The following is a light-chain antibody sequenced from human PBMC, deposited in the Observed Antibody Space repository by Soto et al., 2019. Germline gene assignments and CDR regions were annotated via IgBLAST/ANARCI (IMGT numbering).Light chain of an antibody. Sequence: DIQMTQSPSSLSASVGDRVTITCRASQSISTYLHWYQQKPGTAPKLLIYATSNLQSGVPSRFSGSGSGTDFTLTINSLQPEDFETYYCQQAYSTPWTFGQGTKVDIK. CDR1: QSISTY. J-gene: IGKJ1*01. CDR3: QQAYSTPWT. CDR2: ATS. V-gene: IGKV1-39*01.